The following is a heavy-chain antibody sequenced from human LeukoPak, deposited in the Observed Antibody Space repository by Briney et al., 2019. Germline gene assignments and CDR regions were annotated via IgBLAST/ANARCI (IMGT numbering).Heavy chain of an antibody. Sequence: ASVKVSCKASGYTFTGYYMHWVRQAPGQGLEWMGWINPNSGGTNYAQKFQGWVTMTRDTSISTAYMELSRLRSDDTAVYYCARNGARYSYGYYLPGPYPFYYGMDVWGQGTTVTVSS. D-gene: IGHD5-18*01. J-gene: IGHJ6*02. CDR2: INPNSGGT. V-gene: IGHV1-2*04. CDR1: GYTFTGYY. CDR3: ARNGARYSYGYYLPGPYPFYYGMDV.